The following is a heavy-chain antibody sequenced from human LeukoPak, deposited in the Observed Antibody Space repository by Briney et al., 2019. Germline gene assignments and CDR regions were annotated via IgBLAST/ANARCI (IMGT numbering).Heavy chain of an antibody. CDR1: GGSFSGYY. D-gene: IGHD3-3*01. CDR3: ARVEPSLEWLANYYYYYMDV. Sequence: SETLSLTCAVYGGSFSGYYWGWIRQPPGKGLEWIGEINHRGSTNYNPSLKSRVTISVDTSKNPFYLKLSSVTAADTAVYYCARVEPSLEWLANYYYYYMDVWGKGTTVTVSS. V-gene: IGHV4-34*01. CDR2: INHRGST. J-gene: IGHJ6*03.